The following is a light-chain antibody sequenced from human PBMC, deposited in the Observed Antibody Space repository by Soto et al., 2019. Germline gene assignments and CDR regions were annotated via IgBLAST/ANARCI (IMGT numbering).Light chain of an antibody. J-gene: IGKJ4*01. CDR1: QYVSAN. CDR2: GAS. Sequence: VVMTQSPATLSVSPGERATLSCRASQYVSANLAWYQQKPGQAPRLLLYGASTRATAVPARFSGSWSGTDFTLNINSLQSEDSAVYYCQQYNHWPLTFGGGTKVEI. V-gene: IGKV3-15*01. CDR3: QQYNHWPLT.